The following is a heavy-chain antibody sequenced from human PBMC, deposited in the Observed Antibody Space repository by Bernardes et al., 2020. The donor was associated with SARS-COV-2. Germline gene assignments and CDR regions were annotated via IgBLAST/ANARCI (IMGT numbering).Heavy chain of an antibody. V-gene: IGHV4-4*07. CDR2: IYTSGST. Sequence: SETLSVTCTVSGGSISSYYWSWIRQPAGKGLEWIGRIYTSGSTNYNPSLKSRVTMSVDTSKNQFSLKLSSVTAADTAVYFCARNTLIRGVAYYGMDVWGQGTTVTVSS. CDR1: GGSISSYY. D-gene: IGHD3-10*01. J-gene: IGHJ6*02. CDR3: ARNTLIRGVAYYGMDV.